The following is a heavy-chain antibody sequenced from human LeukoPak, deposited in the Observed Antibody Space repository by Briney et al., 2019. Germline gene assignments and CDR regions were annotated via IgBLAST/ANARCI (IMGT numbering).Heavy chain of an antibody. CDR3: ARWQGYCSGGSCYSDWFDP. J-gene: IGHJ5*02. Sequence: ASVKVSCKASGYTFTTYTMNWVRQAPGQGLEFMGWINTNTGNPTYAQGFTGRFVFSLDTSVSTAYLQISSLKAEDTAVYYCARWQGYCSGGSCYSDWFDPWGQGTLVTVSS. D-gene: IGHD2-15*01. CDR1: GYTFTTYT. V-gene: IGHV7-4-1*02. CDR2: INTNTGNP.